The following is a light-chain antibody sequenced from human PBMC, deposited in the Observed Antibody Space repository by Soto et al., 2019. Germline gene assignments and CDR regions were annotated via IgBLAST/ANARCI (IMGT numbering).Light chain of an antibody. V-gene: IGKV1-5*01. CDR2: GAS. CDR1: QSISTW. J-gene: IGKJ1*01. CDR3: QHNNSYSEA. Sequence: DIQMTQSPSTLSSSPGDRATISCRASQSISTWLAWYQQKPGKAPKLLIYGASSLASGVPSRFSGSGSGTEFTLTISSLQPDDFATYYCQHNNSYSEAFGQGTKVDIK.